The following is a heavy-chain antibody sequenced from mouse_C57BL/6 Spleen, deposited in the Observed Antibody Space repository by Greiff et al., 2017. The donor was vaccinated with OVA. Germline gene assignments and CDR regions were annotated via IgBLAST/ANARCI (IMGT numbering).Heavy chain of an antibody. J-gene: IGHJ4*01. CDR3: ARGGMVTTGDGYAMDY. D-gene: IGHD2-2*01. V-gene: IGHV5-16*01. CDR1: GFTFSDYY. CDR2: INYDGSST. Sequence: EVQVVESEGGLVQPGSSMKLSCTASGFTFSDYYMAWVRQVPEKGLEWVANINYDGSSTYYLDSLKSRFIISRDNAKNILYLQMSSLKSEDTATYYCARGGMVTTGDGYAMDYCGQGTSVTVSS.